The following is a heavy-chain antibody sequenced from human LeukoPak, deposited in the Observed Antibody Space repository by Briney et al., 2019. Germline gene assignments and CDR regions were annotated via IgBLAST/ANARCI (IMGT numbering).Heavy chain of an antibody. CDR2: TYYRSKWYN. CDR1: GDSVSSNSAA. V-gene: IGHV6-1*01. Sequence: SQTLSLTCAISGDSVSSNSAAWNWIRQSPSSGLEWLARTYYRSKWYNDYAVSVKSRITVNPDTSKNQLSLQLNSVTPEDTAVYYCARDLGSIAAVFDYWGQGSLVTVSS. D-gene: IGHD6-13*01. CDR3: ARDLGSIAAVFDY. J-gene: IGHJ4*02.